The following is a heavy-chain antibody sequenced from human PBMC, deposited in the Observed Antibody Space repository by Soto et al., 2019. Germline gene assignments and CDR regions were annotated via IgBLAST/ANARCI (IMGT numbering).Heavy chain of an antibody. D-gene: IGHD3-3*01. CDR1: GYTFTSYG. CDR2: ISAYNGNT. CDR3: ARGKVLLRFLEWLCWFDP. J-gene: IGHJ5*02. V-gene: IGHV1-18*01. Sequence: GASVKVSCKASGYTFTSYGISWLLQAPGQGLEWMGWISAYNGNTNYAQKLQGRVTMTTDASTSTTYMELRSLRSDDTAVYYCARGKVLLRFLEWLCWFDPWGQGTLVTVSS.